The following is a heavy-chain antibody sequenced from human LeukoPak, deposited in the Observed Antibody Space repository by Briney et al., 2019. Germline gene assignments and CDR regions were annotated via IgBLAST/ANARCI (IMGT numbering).Heavy chain of an antibody. Sequence: ASVKVSCKASGYTFTSYDINWVRQATGQGLEWMGWMNPNSGNTGYAQKFQGRVTTTRNTSISTAYMELSSLRSEDTAVYYCARGPGDYYYYYGMDVWGQGTTVTVSS. V-gene: IGHV1-8*01. D-gene: IGHD7-27*01. CDR3: ARGPGDYYYYYGMDV. J-gene: IGHJ6*02. CDR1: GYTFTSYD. CDR2: MNPNSGNT.